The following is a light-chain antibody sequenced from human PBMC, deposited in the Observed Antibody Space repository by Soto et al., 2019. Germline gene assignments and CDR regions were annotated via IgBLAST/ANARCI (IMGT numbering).Light chain of an antibody. V-gene: IGLV7-43*01. Sequence: QAVVTQEPSLTVSPGWTVTLTCSSSTGAVTSGYYPNWSQQKPGQAPRGLIYSTSNKPSWTPARFSGSLLGGKAALTLSGVQPEDEAEYYCLLYYGGAWVFGGGTKVTVL. CDR1: TGAVTSGYY. CDR3: LLYYGGAWV. CDR2: STS. J-gene: IGLJ3*02.